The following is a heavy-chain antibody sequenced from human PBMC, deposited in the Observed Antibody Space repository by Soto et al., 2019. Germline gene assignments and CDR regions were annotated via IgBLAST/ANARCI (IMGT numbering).Heavy chain of an antibody. Sequence: QVQLQESGPGLVKPSQTLSLTCTVSGGSISSGAYYWSWIRQYPGKGLEWIGYIYYSGSTYYNPSLTSRVTISVDTSKNQFSLKLSSVTAADTAVYYCARWPQLEPRFDYWGQGTLVTVSS. V-gene: IGHV4-31*03. CDR1: GGSISSGAYY. J-gene: IGHJ4*02. D-gene: IGHD1-1*01. CDR3: ARWPQLEPRFDY. CDR2: IYYSGST.